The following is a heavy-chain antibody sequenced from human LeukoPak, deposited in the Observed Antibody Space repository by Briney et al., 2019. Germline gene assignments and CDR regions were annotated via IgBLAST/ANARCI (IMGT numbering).Heavy chain of an antibody. Sequence: ASVKVSCKASGYTFTGYYIHWVRQAPGQGLEWMGWINPNSGGTNYAQKFQGRVTMTRDTSISTAYMELSRLRSDDTAVYYCARTTAYYDILTGYYGYYYYGMDVWGQGTTVTVSS. CDR2: INPNSGGT. V-gene: IGHV1-2*02. J-gene: IGHJ6*02. D-gene: IGHD3-9*01. CDR1: GYTFTGYY. CDR3: ARTTAYYDILTGYYGYYYYGMDV.